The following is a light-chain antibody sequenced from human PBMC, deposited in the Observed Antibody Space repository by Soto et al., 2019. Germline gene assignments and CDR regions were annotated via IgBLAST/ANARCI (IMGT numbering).Light chain of an antibody. CDR3: SSYTSSSPWV. CDR1: SSDVGGYNY. Sequence: QSALTQPASVSGSPGQSITISCTGTSSDVGGYNYVSWYQQHPGKAPKLMIYDVSNRPSGVSNRFSGSKSGNTASLTISGLQAEDEADYYCSSYTSSSPWVFGGGTQLNVL. CDR2: DVS. J-gene: IGLJ3*02. V-gene: IGLV2-14*01.